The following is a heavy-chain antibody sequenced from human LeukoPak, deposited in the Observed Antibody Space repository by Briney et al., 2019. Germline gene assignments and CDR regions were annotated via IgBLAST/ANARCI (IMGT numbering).Heavy chain of an antibody. Sequence: GASVKVSCKASGYTFTGYYMHWVRQAPGQGLEWMGWINPNSGGTNYAQKFQGRVTMTRDTSIGTAYMDLRRLRSEDTAVYYCARELPYGSGSYHNMRIYYYYMDVWGKGTTVTVSS. D-gene: IGHD3-10*01. CDR2: INPNSGGT. CDR1: GYTFTGYY. CDR3: ARELPYGSGSYHNMRIYYYYMDV. V-gene: IGHV1-2*02. J-gene: IGHJ6*03.